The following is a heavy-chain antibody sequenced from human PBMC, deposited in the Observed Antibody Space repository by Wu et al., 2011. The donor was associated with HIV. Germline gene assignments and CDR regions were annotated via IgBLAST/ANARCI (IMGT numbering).Heavy chain of an antibody. V-gene: IGHV1-46*01. CDR3: ARDLRGYNYGTGGYFDY. Sequence: QVQLVQSGAEVKKPGASVKVSCKASGYTFTSYYIHWVRQAPGQGIEWLEVINPSGGSTTFAQKFQGRVTMTSDTSTSTVYMELSSLRSEDTAIYYCARDLRGYNYGTGGYFDYWGQGTLVTVSS. CDR1: GYTFTSYY. CDR2: INPSGGST. D-gene: IGHD5-18*01. J-gene: IGHJ4*02.